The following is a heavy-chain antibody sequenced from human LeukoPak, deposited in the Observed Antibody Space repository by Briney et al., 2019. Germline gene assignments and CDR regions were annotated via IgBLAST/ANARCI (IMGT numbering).Heavy chain of an antibody. V-gene: IGHV3-30*18. CDR1: GFTLSNYG. CDR2: ISYDGSNQ. D-gene: IGHD4-17*01. Sequence: PGGSLRLSCSASGFTLSNYGMHWARQAPGKGLEWVAVISYDGSNQYYADSVKGRFTISRDNSKNTLFPQMNSLRAEDTAVFYCAKGSFGDYEEVGDYWGQGTLVTVSS. CDR3: AKGSFGDYEEVGDY. J-gene: IGHJ4*02.